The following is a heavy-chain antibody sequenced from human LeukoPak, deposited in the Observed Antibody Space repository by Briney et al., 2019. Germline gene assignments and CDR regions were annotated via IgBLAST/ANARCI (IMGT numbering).Heavy chain of an antibody. CDR1: GFTFINYA. CDR3: AKQRGDYADFGDY. J-gene: IGHJ4*02. V-gene: IGHV3-23*01. CDR2: ISGNSYTT. Sequence: GGSLRLSCAASGFTFINYAMSWVRQAPGKGLELVSAISGNSYTTSYADAVKGRFTVSRDNSKNTLYLQMNSLRADDTAVYYCAKQRGDYADFGDYWGQGTLVTVSS. D-gene: IGHD4-17*01.